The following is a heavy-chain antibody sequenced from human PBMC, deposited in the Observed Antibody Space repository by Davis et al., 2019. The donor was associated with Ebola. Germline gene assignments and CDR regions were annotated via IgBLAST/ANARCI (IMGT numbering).Heavy chain of an antibody. CDR2: INSDGSST. D-gene: IGHD3-3*01. J-gene: IGHJ6*02. V-gene: IGHV3-74*01. CDR1: EFTFSNYW. Sequence: PGGSLRLSCAASEFTFSNYWMHWVRQAPGKGLVWVSRINSDGSSTSYADSVKGRFTISRDNAKNTLYLQMNSLRAEDTAVYYCARMYYDFWSGSYGMDVWGQGTTVTVSS. CDR3: ARMYYDFWSGSYGMDV.